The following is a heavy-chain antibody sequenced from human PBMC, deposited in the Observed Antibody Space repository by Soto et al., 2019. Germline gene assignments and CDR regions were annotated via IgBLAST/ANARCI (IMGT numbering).Heavy chain of an antibody. Sequence: PXEILSLTCAVSGGSLTSDNWFAWFRQRLGQGLEWIGEIYRAGSTNYNPAHKSRVTISLDKSENQFSLKVTSLTAADTAVYYCSSRDPGTSVDYWGQGTLVTVSS. CDR3: SSRDPGTSVDY. CDR1: GGSLTSDNW. D-gene: IGHD1-7*01. CDR2: IYRAGST. J-gene: IGHJ4*02. V-gene: IGHV4-4*02.